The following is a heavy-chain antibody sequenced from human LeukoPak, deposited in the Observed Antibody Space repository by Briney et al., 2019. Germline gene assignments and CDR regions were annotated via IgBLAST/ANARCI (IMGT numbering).Heavy chain of an antibody. J-gene: IGHJ4*02. CDR3: ATDPTGYCSGGSCYDGDY. V-gene: IGHV1-46*01. CDR1: GYTFTSYY. Sequence: ASVKVSCKASGYTFTSYYMHWVRQAPGQGLEWMGIINPSGGSTSYAQKFQGRVTMTRDTSTSTVYMELSSLRSEDTAVYYCATDPTGYCSGGSCYDGDYWGQGTLVTVSS. D-gene: IGHD2-15*01. CDR2: INPSGGST.